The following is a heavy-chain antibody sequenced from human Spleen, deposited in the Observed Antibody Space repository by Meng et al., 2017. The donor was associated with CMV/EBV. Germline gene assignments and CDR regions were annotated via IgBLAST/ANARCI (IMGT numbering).Heavy chain of an antibody. CDR2: IKSNTDDGTS. Sequence: GESLKISCEASGFTFSNAWMNWVRQAPGKGLEWVGRIKSNTDDGTSAYGAPVTGRFTISRDDSKSAVYLRMNSLRAEDTAVYYCARSVVVPAATTGLDYWGQGTLVTVSS. CDR1: GFTFSNAW. D-gene: IGHD2-2*01. CDR3: ARSVVVPAATTGLDY. J-gene: IGHJ4*02. V-gene: IGHV3-15*01.